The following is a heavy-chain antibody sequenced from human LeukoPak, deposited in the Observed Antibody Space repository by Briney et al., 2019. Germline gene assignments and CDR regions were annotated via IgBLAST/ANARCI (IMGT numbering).Heavy chain of an antibody. V-gene: IGHV4-39*01. Sequence: SETLSLTCTVSGGSISSSSYYWGWIRQPPGKGLEWIGSFYYSGSTYSNPSLKSRLTISVDTSKNQFSLKLSSVTAADTAVYYCARHRPDYGDYVDYFDYWGQGAMVTVSS. D-gene: IGHD4-17*01. CDR2: FYYSGST. CDR3: ARHRPDYGDYVDYFDY. CDR1: GGSISSSSYY. J-gene: IGHJ4*02.